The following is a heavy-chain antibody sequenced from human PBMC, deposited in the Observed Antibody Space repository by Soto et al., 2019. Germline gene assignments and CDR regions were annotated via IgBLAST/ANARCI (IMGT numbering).Heavy chain of an antibody. V-gene: IGHV2-70*04. D-gene: IGHD1-1*01. J-gene: IGHJ5*02. CDR1: GFSLRNSGMR. CDR2: IDWDDDK. Sequence: SGPTLVNPTQTLTLTCTFSGFSLRNSGMRVSWIRQPPGKALEWLARIDWDDDKFYSTSLKTRLTISKDTSKNQVVLTMTNMDPVDTATYFCAKTGTDGSWFDPWGQGTLVTVSS. CDR3: AKTGTDGSWFDP.